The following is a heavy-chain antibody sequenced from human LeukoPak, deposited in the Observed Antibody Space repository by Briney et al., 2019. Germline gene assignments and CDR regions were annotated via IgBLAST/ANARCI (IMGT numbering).Heavy chain of an antibody. J-gene: IGHJ5*02. V-gene: IGHV3-30-3*01. Sequence: GGSLRLSCAASGFTFSSYAMHWVRQAPGKGLEWVAVISYDGSNKYYAGSVKGRFTISRDNSKNTLYLQMNSLRAEDTAVYYCARGIAVAGTFGWFDPWGQGTLVTVSS. D-gene: IGHD6-19*01. CDR3: ARGIAVAGTFGWFDP. CDR1: GFTFSSYA. CDR2: ISYDGSNK.